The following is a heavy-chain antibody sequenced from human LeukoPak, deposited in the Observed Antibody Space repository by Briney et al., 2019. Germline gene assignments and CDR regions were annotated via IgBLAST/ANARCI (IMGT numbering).Heavy chain of an antibody. CDR1: GFTFSSYS. CDR3: ARDFITIFGGDFDY. D-gene: IGHD3-3*01. Sequence: PGGSLRLSCAASGFTFSSYSMNWVRQAPGKGLEWVSSISSSSSYIYYADSVKGRSTISRDNAKNSLYLQMNSLRAEDTAVYYCARDFITIFGGDFDYWGQGTLVTVSS. J-gene: IGHJ4*02. V-gene: IGHV3-21*01. CDR2: ISSSSSYI.